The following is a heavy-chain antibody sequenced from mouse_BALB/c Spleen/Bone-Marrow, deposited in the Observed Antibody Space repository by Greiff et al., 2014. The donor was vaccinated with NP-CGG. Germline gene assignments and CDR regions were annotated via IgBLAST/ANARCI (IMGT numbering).Heavy chain of an antibody. J-gene: IGHJ3*01. CDR2: IDPANGNT. CDR1: GFNIKDTY. CDR3: AAYYYGSSQFAY. Sequence: EVQLQESGAELVKPGASVKLSCTASGFNIKDTYMHWVKQRPEQGLEWIGRIDPANGNTKYDPKFQGKATITADTSSNTAYLQLSSLTSEDTAVYYCAAYYYGSSQFAYWGQGTQVTVSA. D-gene: IGHD1-1*01. V-gene: IGHV14-3*02.